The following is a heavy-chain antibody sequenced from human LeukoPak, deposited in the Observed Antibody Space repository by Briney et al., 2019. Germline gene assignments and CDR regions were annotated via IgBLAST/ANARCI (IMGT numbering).Heavy chain of an antibody. CDR1: GFTFSSYA. V-gene: IGHV3-23*01. D-gene: IGHD5/OR15-5a*01. Sequence: GGSLRLSCAASGFTFSSYAMSWVRQAPGKGLEWVSAISGSGGSTYYADSAECVFTISRDNSKNTLYLQMNSLRAEDTAVYYCAKVLGVYGGYFDYWGQGTLVTVSS. CDR2: ISGSGGST. J-gene: IGHJ4*02. CDR3: AKVLGVYGGYFDY.